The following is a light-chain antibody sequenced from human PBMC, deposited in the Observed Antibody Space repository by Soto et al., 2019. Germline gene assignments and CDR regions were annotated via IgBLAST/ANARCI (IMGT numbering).Light chain of an antibody. CDR2: AAS. CDR1: QRISTF. Sequence: DIQMTQSPSSLSVSVGDTVTITCRASQRISTFLNWYQQKPGKAPKLLIYAASSLQSGVPSRFSGSGSGTDFTLTISSLQPEDFATYYCQQSYSTPPLTFGGGTKVDIK. J-gene: IGKJ4*01. V-gene: IGKV1-39*01. CDR3: QQSYSTPPLT.